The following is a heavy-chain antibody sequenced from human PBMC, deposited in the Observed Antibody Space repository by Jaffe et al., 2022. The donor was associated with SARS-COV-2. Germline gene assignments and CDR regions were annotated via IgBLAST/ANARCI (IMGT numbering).Heavy chain of an antibody. V-gene: IGHV3-30*18. CDR2: ISHDGNNE. CDR1: GFTFSISG. Sequence: QVQLVESGGGVVQPGRSLRLSCAASGFTFSISGMHWVRQAPGKGLEWVTFISHDGNNEYYPDSVRGRFSISRDNSKNTVYLQMDSLNAEDTAVYYCAKDAGKKFFDYWGQGTLVTVSS. J-gene: IGHJ4*02. CDR3: AKDAGKKFFDY.